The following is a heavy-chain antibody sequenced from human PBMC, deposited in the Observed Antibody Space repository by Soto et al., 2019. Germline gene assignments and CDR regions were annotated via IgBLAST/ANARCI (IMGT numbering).Heavy chain of an antibody. CDR1: GGSIISGDYY. D-gene: IGHD3-22*01. V-gene: IGHV4-30-4*08. CDR2: IYYSGST. Sequence: PSETLSLTCTVSGGSIISGDYYWSWIRQPPGKGLEWIGYIYYSGSTYYTPSLKNRVTISADTSKNQFSLRLNSVTAADTAVYYCARQHYYDSSGYYTWNWGQGTLVTVSS. J-gene: IGHJ4*02. CDR3: ARQHYYDSSGYYTWN.